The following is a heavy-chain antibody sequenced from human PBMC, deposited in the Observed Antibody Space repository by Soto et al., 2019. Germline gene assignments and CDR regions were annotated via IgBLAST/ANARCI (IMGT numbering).Heavy chain of an antibody. CDR2: ISAYNGNT. CDR1: GYTFTSYG. CDR3: ARGGRIYCSGGSCYFDY. J-gene: IGHJ4*02. D-gene: IGHD2-15*01. V-gene: IGHV1-18*01. Sequence: ASVKVSCKASGYTFTSYGISWVRQAPGQGLEWMGWISAYNGNTNYAQKLQGRVTMTTDTSTSTAYMERRSLRSDDTAVYYCARGGRIYCSGGSCYFDYWGQGTLVTVSS.